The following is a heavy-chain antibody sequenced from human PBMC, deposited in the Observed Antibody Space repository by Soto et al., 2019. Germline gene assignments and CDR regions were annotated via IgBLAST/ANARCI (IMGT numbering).Heavy chain of an antibody. D-gene: IGHD2-2*01. J-gene: IGHJ4*02. Sequence: GGSLRLSCAASGFTFSSYAMSWVRQAPGKGLQWVSAISGSGGGTYYAASVKGRFTISRDNSKNTLYLQMNSLRAEDTAVYYCANLLDQLLDYWGQGTLVTVSS. CDR3: ANLLDQLLDY. CDR1: GFTFSSYA. CDR2: ISGSGGGT. V-gene: IGHV3-23*01.